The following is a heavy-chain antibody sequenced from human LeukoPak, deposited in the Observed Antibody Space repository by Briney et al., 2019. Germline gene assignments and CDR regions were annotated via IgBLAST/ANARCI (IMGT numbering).Heavy chain of an antibody. V-gene: IGHV3-64*01. D-gene: IGHD3-16*01. Sequence: PGGSLRLSCAASGFTFSSCAMRWVRQAPGKRLEYVSAITNNGDGTYYANSVKGRFIISRDNSKNTLYLQMGSLRAEDMAVYYCARVGDKGAFDYWGQGTLVTVSS. J-gene: IGHJ4*02. CDR3: ARVGDKGAFDY. CDR1: GFTFSSCA. CDR2: ITNNGDGT.